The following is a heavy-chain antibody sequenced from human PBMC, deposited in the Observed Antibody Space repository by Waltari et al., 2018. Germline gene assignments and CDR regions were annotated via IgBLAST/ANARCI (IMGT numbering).Heavy chain of an antibody. J-gene: IGHJ4*02. CDR2: IYYSGST. Sequence: QVQLQESGPGLVKPSETLSLPCTVSGGSISRYYWSWIRQPPGKGLEWIGYIYYSGSTNYNPSLKSRVTISVDTSKNQLSLKLSSVTAADTAVYYCARGSGRDFGDWGQGILVTVSS. CDR1: GGSISRYY. D-gene: IGHD3-16*01. CDR3: ARGSGRDFGD. V-gene: IGHV4-59*01.